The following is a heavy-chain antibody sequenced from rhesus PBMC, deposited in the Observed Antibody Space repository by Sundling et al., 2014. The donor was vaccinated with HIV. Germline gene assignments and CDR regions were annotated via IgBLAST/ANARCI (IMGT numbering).Heavy chain of an antibody. V-gene: IGHV3-100*01. CDR2: ISESGGTI. Sequence: DVQLVESGGGLVKPGGSLRLSCVASGFTFSRYVMHWVRQAPGKGLEWVSVISESGGTIYYADSVKGRFTISRDNAKNSLFLQMNSLRAEDTAVYYCAKVPYIGFNYSPYYFDSLGPGSPRHRLL. D-gene: IGHD3-16*01. J-gene: IGHJ4*01. CDR1: GFTFSRYV. CDR3: AKVPYIGFNYSPYYFDS.